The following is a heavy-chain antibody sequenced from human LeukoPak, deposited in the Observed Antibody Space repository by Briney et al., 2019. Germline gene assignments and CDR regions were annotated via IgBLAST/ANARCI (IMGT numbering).Heavy chain of an antibody. Sequence: GGSLRLSCAASGFTFSSYGMHWVRQAPGMGLEWVAVTWYDGRNNYYAASVKGRFTISRDDSKTTVYLLMNSLRAEDTAVYYCAREVAPLYFHYGMDVWGEGTTVTVSS. V-gene: IGHV3-33*01. CDR1: GFTFSSYG. J-gene: IGHJ6*01. CDR2: TWYDGRNN. D-gene: IGHD2-21*01. CDR3: AREVAPLYFHYGMDV.